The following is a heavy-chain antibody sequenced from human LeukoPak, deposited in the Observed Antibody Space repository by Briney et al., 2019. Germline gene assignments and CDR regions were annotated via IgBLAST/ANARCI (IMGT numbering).Heavy chain of an antibody. CDR3: AKGRTAPQLWFSQPNRENWFDP. CDR2: IGGSDSSI. V-gene: IGHV3-11*01. CDR1: GFTFSDYY. J-gene: IGHJ5*02. D-gene: IGHD5-18*01. Sequence: GGSLRLSCAASGFTFSDYYINWIRQAPGKGLEWVSYIGGSDSSIYYSDSVKGRFTISRDNSKNTLYLQTNSLRAEDTAVYYCAKGRTAPQLWFSQPNRENWFDPWGQGTLVTVSS.